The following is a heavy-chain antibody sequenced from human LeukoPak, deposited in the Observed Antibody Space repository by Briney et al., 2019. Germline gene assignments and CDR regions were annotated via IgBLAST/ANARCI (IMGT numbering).Heavy chain of an antibody. CDR2: IYYSGTS. CDR1: GGSISSYY. J-gene: IGHJ4*02. D-gene: IGHD6-19*01. V-gene: IGHV4-59*08. Sequence: SETLSLTCTVSGGSISSYYWSWIRQPPGKGLEWIGYIYYSGTSNYNPSLKSRVTMSVDTSKNQFSLKLSSVTAADTAVYYCARHKRYSSGWYDYWGQGTLVTVSS. CDR3: ARHKRYSSGWYDY.